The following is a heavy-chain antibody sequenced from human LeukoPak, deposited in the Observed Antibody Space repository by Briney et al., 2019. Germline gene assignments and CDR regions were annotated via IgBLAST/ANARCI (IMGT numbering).Heavy chain of an antibody. V-gene: IGHV1-2*02. CDR1: GYTFIGYY. CDR2: IDPNSGGT. Sequence: ASVKVSCEASGYTFIGYYTHWVRQAPGQGLEWMGWIDPNSGGTTYAQKFQGRVTMTRDTSISTAYMELSRLRSDDTAVYYCARALGIAVAGTPDYWGQGTLVTVSS. D-gene: IGHD6-19*01. CDR3: ARALGIAVAGTPDY. J-gene: IGHJ4*02.